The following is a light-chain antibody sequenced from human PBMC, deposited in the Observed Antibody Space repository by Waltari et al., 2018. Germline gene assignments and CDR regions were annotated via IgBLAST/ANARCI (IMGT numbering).Light chain of an antibody. CDR1: QSVSSSY. J-gene: IGKJ3*01. CDR2: GAS. CDR3: QQYGSSPQ. Sequence: IVLTQSPGTLSLARGERATLSCRASQSVSSSYLAWYQQKPGQAPRLLIYGASSRATGIPDRFSGSGSGTDFTLTISRLEPEDFAVYYCQQYGSSPQFGPGTKVDIK. V-gene: IGKV3-20*01.